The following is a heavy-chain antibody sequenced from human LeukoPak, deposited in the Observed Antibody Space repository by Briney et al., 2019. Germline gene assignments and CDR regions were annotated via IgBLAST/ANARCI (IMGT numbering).Heavy chain of an antibody. CDR2: ISSSGGST. CDR1: GFTLSSYA. J-gene: IGHJ4*02. Sequence: PGGSLRLSCAASGFTLSSYAMSWVRQAPGKGLEWVSGISSSGGSTSYADSVKGRFTVSRDNSNNTVYLQMNSLRAEDTALYYCAKNPLRATPGFFDYWGRGTLVTVSS. V-gene: IGHV3-23*01. D-gene: IGHD6-13*01. CDR3: AKNPLRATPGFFDY.